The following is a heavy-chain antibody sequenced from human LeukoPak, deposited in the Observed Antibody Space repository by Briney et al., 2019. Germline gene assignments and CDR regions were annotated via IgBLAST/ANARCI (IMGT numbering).Heavy chain of an antibody. D-gene: IGHD3-22*01. V-gene: IGHV4-39*01. CDR2: MFYRGNT. CDR1: GDSVRTSSSY. CDR3: ARHPHYYFDNSAR. Sequence: SETLSLTCTVSGDSVRTSSSYWGWIRQPPGKGLEWIGSMFYRGNTYYNPSLKSRVTISVDTSKNQLSLRLSSVTAADTAVYYRARHPHYYFDNSARWGQGTLVTVSS. J-gene: IGHJ4*02.